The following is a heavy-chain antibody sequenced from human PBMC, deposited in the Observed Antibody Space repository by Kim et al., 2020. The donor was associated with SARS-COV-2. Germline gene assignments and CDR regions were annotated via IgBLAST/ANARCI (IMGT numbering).Heavy chain of an antibody. Sequence: GGPLRLSCVASGFTFGDYSMHWVRQTPGKGLEWVSGISWNSDSIGYADSVKGRFTISRDNAKNSLYLQMKSLRAEDTALYYCAKCPINSYYFDYWGQGTLVTVSS. J-gene: IGHJ4*02. D-gene: IGHD2-21*01. CDR1: GFTFGDYS. CDR3: AKCPINSYYFDY. V-gene: IGHV3-9*01. CDR2: ISWNSDSI.